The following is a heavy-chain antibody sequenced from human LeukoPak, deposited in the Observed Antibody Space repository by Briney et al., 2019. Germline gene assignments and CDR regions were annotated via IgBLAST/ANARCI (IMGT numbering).Heavy chain of an antibody. J-gene: IGHJ4*02. CDR2: ISRDSSTI. CDR3: VRASRGWYYFDY. CDR1: GFTFSTYS. V-gene: IGHV3-48*02. Sequence: GGSLRLSCVDSGFTFSTYSVNWVRQSPGKGLEWVSYISRDSSTIYYAHSVKGRFTISRDNAENSLYLQMNSLRDEDTAVYYCVRASRGWYYFDYWGQGTLVTVSS. D-gene: IGHD6-19*01.